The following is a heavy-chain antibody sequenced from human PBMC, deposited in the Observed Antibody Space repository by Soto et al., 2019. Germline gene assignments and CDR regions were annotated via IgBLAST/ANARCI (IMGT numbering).Heavy chain of an antibody. CDR2: ITSNGGSA. J-gene: IGHJ4*02. Sequence: GGSLRLSCSAAGFIFSNYGMHWVRQAPGKGLEYVSAITSNGGSAFYAGSVKGRFTISRDNSRNTLYLQMNSLRAEDTAVYYCAKEFHSWNYFDYWGQGTLVTVSS. CDR1: GFIFSNYG. CDR3: AKEFHSWNYFDY. V-gene: IGHV3-64*04. D-gene: IGHD1-20*01.